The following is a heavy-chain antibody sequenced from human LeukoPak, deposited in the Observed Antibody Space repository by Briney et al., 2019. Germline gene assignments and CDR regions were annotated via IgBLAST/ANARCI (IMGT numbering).Heavy chain of an antibody. D-gene: IGHD6-6*01. CDR3: ARHFSGAAPGLV. CDR2: ISYSGST. CDR1: GGSINSYY. J-gene: IGHJ4*02. Sequence: PSETLSLTCTVSGGSINSYYWSWVRQPPGKGLEWIGYISYSGSTNYNPSLKSRVTISVDTSKNHFSLNLTSVTAADTAVYYCARHFSGAAPGLVWGQGTLVTVSS. V-gene: IGHV4-59*08.